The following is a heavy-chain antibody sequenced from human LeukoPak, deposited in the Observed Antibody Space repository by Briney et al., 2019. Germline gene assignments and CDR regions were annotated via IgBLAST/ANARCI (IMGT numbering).Heavy chain of an antibody. D-gene: IGHD1-26*01. V-gene: IGHV4-39*07. Sequence: SETLSLTCFVSGGSINSNNDYWGWIRQPPGKGLEWIGRIYYTGRTYYNPALKSRVTISVDTSKNQISLKLSSVTAADTAVYYCARGNSGSYYLDYWGQGTLVTVSS. CDR3: ARGNSGSYYLDY. CDR1: GGSINSNNDY. J-gene: IGHJ4*02. CDR2: IYYTGRT.